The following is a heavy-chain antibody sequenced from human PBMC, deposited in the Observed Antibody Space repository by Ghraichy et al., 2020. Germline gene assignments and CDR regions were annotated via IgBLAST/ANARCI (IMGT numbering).Heavy chain of an antibody. CDR2: IYYSGST. CDR3: TRSFDV. CDR1: GGSISSYY. J-gene: IGHJ2*01. Sequence: SETLSLTCTVSGGSISSYYWNWFRQPPGKGLEWIGDIYYSGSTNYNPSLKSRVTISVDMSKNQFSLKLSSVTAADTAVYYCTRSFDVWGRGTLVTVSS. V-gene: IGHV4-59*08.